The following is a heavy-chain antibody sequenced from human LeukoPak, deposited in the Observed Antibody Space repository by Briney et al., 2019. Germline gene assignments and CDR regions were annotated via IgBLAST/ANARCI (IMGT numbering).Heavy chain of an antibody. Sequence: SETLSLTCTVSGGSISTYYWSWIRRPPGRGLEWIAYIHASGPTNYNPSLKSRITISVDTSKNQFSLKLSSVTAADTAVYYCARHDAGIAARPFDNWGQGTLVTVSS. CDR2: IHASGPT. CDR3: ARHDAGIAARPFDN. V-gene: IGHV4-4*09. J-gene: IGHJ4*02. CDR1: GGSISTYY. D-gene: IGHD6-6*01.